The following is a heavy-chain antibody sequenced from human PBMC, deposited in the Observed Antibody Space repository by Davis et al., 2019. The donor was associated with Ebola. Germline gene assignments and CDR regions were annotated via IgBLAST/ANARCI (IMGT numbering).Heavy chain of an antibody. J-gene: IGHJ4*02. V-gene: IGHV1-46*01. D-gene: IGHD3-10*01. CDR2: INPSGGVT. CDR3: ARGFYGSGTDYTSSYYFDN. Sequence: ASVKVSCKASGYTFTSYGINWVRQAPGQGLEWMGIINPSGGVTNYAQKFQGRVTMTRDTATGTVHMELSSLRSEDTAVYYCARGFYGSGTDYTSSYYFDNWGQGTLVTVSS. CDR1: GYTFTSYG.